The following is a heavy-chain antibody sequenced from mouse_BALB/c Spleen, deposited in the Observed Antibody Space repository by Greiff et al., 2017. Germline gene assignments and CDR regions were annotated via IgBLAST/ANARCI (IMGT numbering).Heavy chain of an antibody. V-gene: IGHV1S137*01. CDR1: GYTFTDYA. Sequence: VQLQQSGAELVRPGVSVKISCNGSGYTFTDYAMHWVKQSHAKSLEWIGVISTYYGDASYNQKFKGKATMTVDKSSSTAYMELARLTSEDSAIYYCARRYGSSPLDYWGQGTTLTVSS. CDR2: ISTYYGDA. CDR3: ARRYGSSPLDY. D-gene: IGHD1-1*01. J-gene: IGHJ2*01.